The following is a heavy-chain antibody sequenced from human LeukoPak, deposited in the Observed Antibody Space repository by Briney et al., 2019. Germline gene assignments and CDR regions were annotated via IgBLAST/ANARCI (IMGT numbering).Heavy chain of an antibody. J-gene: IGHJ3*02. D-gene: IGHD3-22*01. CDR2: IGPSDSYT. Sequence: GESLKISCKGSGYSFTTYWISWVRQMPGKGLEWMGRIGPSDSYTKYSPSFQGHVTISADKSISTAYLQWSRLKASDTAMYYCARHYYDILSAFDIWGQGTMVTVSS. V-gene: IGHV5-10-1*01. CDR1: GYSFTTYW. CDR3: ARHYYDILSAFDI.